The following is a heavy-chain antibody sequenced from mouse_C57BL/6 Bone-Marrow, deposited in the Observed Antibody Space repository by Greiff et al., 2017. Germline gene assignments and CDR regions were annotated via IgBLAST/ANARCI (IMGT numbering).Heavy chain of an antibody. CDR3: AHDCYYVY. V-gene: IGHV1-64*01. CDR2: IHPNSGST. Sequence: QVQLQQSGAELVKPGASVKLSCKASGYTFTSYWMPWVKQRPGQGLEWIGMIHPNSGSTNYNEKFKSKATLTLDKSSSTAYMQLSRLPSEDSAVYYCAHDCYYVYWGQGTLVTVSA. J-gene: IGHJ3*01. CDR1: GYTFTSYW. D-gene: IGHD2-3*01.